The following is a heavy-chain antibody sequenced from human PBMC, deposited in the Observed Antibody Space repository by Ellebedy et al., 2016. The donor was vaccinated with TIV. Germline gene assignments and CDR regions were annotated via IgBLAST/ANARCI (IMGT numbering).Heavy chain of an antibody. CDR3: ARGYCIGSACRVFDY. D-gene: IGHD2-15*01. Sequence: GESLKISCAVSGFTVSSNYMSWVRQAPGKGLEWVAIIYRTGTTFYPDSAKGRFTISRDNSKNTLYLQMNSLRAEDTAMYYCARGYCIGSACRVFDYWGQGTLVTVSS. CDR2: IYRTGTT. J-gene: IGHJ4*02. CDR1: GFTVSSNY. V-gene: IGHV3-53*01.